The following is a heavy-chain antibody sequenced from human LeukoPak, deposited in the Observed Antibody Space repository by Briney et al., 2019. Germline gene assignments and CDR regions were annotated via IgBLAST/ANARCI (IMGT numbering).Heavy chain of an antibody. CDR1: GFTFSSYA. CDR2: ISYDGSNK. D-gene: IGHD1-7*01. V-gene: IGHV3-30-3*01. Sequence: GGSLRLSCAASGFTFSSYAMHWVRQAPGKGLEWVAVISYDGSNKYYADSVKGRFTISRDNAKNSLYLQMNSLRAEDTAVYYCAREGGNYWDDYWGQGTLVTVSS. J-gene: IGHJ4*02. CDR3: AREGGNYWDDY.